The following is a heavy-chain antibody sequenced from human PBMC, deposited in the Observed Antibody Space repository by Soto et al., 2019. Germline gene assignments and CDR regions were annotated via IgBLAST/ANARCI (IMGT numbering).Heavy chain of an antibody. CDR2: ISSSGSTI. Sequence: GGSLRLSCAASGFTFSSYEMNWVRQAPGKGLEWVSYISSSGSTIYYADSVKGRFTISRDNAKNSLYLQMNSLRAEATAVYYCARRRSSSSWYQYYGMDVWGQGTTVTASS. D-gene: IGHD6-13*01. J-gene: IGHJ6*02. CDR1: GFTFSSYE. V-gene: IGHV3-48*03. CDR3: ARRRSSSSWYQYYGMDV.